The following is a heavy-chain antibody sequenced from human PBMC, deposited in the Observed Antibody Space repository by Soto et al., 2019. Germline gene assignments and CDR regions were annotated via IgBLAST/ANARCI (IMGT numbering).Heavy chain of an antibody. CDR1: GFTFSSYG. V-gene: IGHV3-33*01. Sequence: GGSLRLSCAASGFTFSSYGMHWVRQAPGKGLEWVAVIWYDGSNKYYADSVKGRFTILRDNSKNTLYLQMNSLRAEDTAVYYCARGPQEGSYYYYGMDVWGQGTTVTVSS. J-gene: IGHJ6*02. D-gene: IGHD3-10*01. CDR3: ARGPQEGSYYYYGMDV. CDR2: IWYDGSNK.